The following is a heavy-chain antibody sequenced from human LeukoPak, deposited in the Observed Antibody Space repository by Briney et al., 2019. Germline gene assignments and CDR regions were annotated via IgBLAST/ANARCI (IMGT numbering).Heavy chain of an antibody. CDR1: RGTFSSYV. J-gene: IGHJ4*02. Sequence: ASVTVSCKASRGTFSSYVISWVGPAPGQGLEWMGRIIPILDIANYAQKFQGRVTITADKSTSTAYMELSSLRSEDTAVYYCARGLYYSCWGQGALVTVSS. V-gene: IGHV1-69*04. CDR3: ARGLYYSC. D-gene: IGHD3-10*01. CDR2: IIPILDIA.